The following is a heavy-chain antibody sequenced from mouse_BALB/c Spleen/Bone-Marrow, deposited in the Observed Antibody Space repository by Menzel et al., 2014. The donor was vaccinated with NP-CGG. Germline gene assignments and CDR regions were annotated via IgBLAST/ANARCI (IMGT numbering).Heavy chain of an antibody. CDR3: ARDRNYDIHWYFDV. CDR1: GFTFTDYY. CDR2: IRNKANGYTT. V-gene: IGHV7-3*02. D-gene: IGHD1-1*01. J-gene: IGHJ1*01. Sequence: EVKLMESGGGLVQPGGSLRLSCATSGFTFTDYYMSWVRQPPGKALEWLGFIRNKANGYTTEYNASVKGRFTISRDNSQSILYLQMNIQRTEDSATYYCARDRNYDIHWYFDVWGAGTTVTVSS.